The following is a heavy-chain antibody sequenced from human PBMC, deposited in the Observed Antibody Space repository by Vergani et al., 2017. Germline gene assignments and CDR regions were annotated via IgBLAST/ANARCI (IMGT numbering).Heavy chain of an antibody. D-gene: IGHD2-2*01. Sequence: EVQLVESGGGLVKPGGSLRLSCAASGFTFSSYSMNWVRQAPGKGLEWVSSISSSSSYIYYADSVKGRFTISRDNAKNSLYLQMNSLRAEDTAVYYCARDSEDIVVSNWCDPWGQGTLVTVSS. V-gene: IGHV3-21*01. CDR1: GFTFSSYS. CDR3: ARDSEDIVVSNWCDP. CDR2: ISSSSSYI. J-gene: IGHJ5*02.